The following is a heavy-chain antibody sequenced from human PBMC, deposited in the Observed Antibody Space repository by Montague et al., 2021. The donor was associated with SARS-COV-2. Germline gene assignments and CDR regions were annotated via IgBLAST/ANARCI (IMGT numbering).Heavy chain of an antibody. CDR3: ARQENSSGWFKPDAFDI. J-gene: IGHJ3*02. CDR1: GGSISSSSYY. Sequence: SETLSLTCTVSGGSISSSSYYWGWIRQPPGEGLEWIGSIYYSGSTYYNSSLKSRVTISVDTSKNQFSLKLSSVTAADTAVYYCARQENSSGWFKPDAFDIWGQGTMVTVSS. V-gene: IGHV4-39*01. CDR2: IYYSGST. D-gene: IGHD6-19*01.